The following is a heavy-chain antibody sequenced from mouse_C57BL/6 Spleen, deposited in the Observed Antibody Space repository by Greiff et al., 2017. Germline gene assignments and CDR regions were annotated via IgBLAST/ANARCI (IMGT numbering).Heavy chain of an antibody. CDR3: SRSARADYSGLNYAMDY. V-gene: IGHV1-64*01. J-gene: IGHJ4*01. D-gene: IGHD3-3*01. CDR1: GYTFTSYW. CDR2: IHPNSGST. Sequence: QVQLQQPGAELVKPGASVKLSCKASGYTFTSYWMHWVKQRPGQGLEWIGMIHPNSGSTNYNEKFKSKATLTVDKSSSTAYMQLSSLTSEDSAVYYCSRSARADYSGLNYAMDYWGQGTSVTVSS.